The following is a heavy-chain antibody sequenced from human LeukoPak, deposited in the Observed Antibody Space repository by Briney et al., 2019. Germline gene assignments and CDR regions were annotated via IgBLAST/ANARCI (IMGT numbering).Heavy chain of an antibody. Sequence: PGGSLRLSCAASGFTVSSNYMSWVRQAPGKGLEWVSVIYSGGSAYYADSVKGRFTISRDNSKNTLYLQMNSPRAEDTAVYYCAREADPGYFDYWGQGTLVTVSS. CDR1: GFTVSSNY. CDR3: AREADPGYFDY. J-gene: IGHJ4*02. CDR2: IYSGGSA. D-gene: IGHD3-10*01. V-gene: IGHV3-66*01.